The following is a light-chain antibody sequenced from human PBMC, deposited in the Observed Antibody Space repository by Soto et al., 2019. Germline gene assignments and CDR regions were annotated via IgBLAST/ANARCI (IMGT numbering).Light chain of an antibody. CDR3: QQYESYSPLT. CDR2: RTS. J-gene: IGKJ4*01. V-gene: IGKV1-5*03. Sequence: DIRMTQSPATLSASVGDRVTITCRASQSISSWLAWYQHKPGKAPKLLIYRTSGLESGVPSRFSGSGSGTDFTLTISSLQPDDFATYYCQQYESYSPLTFGGGTKVEIK. CDR1: QSISSW.